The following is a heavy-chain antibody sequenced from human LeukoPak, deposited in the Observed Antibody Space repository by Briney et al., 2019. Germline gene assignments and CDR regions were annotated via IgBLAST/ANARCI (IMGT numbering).Heavy chain of an antibody. CDR1: GYTFTDYH. J-gene: IGHJ6*03. V-gene: IGHV1-2*02. Sequence: ASVNVSCTASGYTFTDYHMHWVRQAPGQGLEWMGWINPHSGGTNYAQKFQGRVTMTRDTSISTAYVELSRLRSDDTAVYYCARQYSSPSYYFYYMDVWGKGTTVTVSS. D-gene: IGHD6-6*01. CDR3: ARQYSSPSYYFYYMDV. CDR2: INPHSGGT.